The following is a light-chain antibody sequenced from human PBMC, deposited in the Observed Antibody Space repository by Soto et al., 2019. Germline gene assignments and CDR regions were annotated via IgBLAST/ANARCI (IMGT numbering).Light chain of an antibody. J-gene: IGLJ1*01. CDR2: DVS. CDR3: SSHTSSSTSYV. V-gene: IGLV2-14*01. CDR1: SSDVGGYNY. Sequence: QSVLTQPASVSGSPGQSITISCTGTSSDVGGYNYVSWYQQHPGKAPKLTIYDVSNRPSGVSNRFSGSKSANTASLTISGLQAEDEADYYCSSHTSSSTSYVFGTGTKVTVL.